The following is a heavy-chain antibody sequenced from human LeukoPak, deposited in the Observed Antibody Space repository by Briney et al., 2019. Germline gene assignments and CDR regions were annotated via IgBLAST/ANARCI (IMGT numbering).Heavy chain of an antibody. J-gene: IGHJ4*02. Sequence: GGSLRLSCAASGFTFSSYAMHWVRQAPGKGLEWVAVISYDGSNKYYADSVKGRFTISRDNSKYTLYLQMNSLRAEDTAVYYCARQTERTYYYDSSGYYEPPLDYWGQGTLVTVSS. CDR1: GFTFSSYA. D-gene: IGHD3-22*01. CDR3: ARQTERTYYYDSSGYYEPPLDY. CDR2: ISYDGSNK. V-gene: IGHV3-30*01.